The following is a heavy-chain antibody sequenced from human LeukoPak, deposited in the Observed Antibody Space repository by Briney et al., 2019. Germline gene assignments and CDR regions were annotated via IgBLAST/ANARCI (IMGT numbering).Heavy chain of an antibody. V-gene: IGHV4-34*01. CDR2: INHSGST. CDR3: ARGPDYYDSSGYFDY. CDR1: GGSFSGYY. J-gene: IGHJ4*02. Sequence: SETLSLTCAVYGGSFSGYYWSWIRQPPGKGLEWIGEINHSGSTNYNPSLKSRVTISVDTSKNQFSLKLSSVTAADTAVYYCARGPDYYDSSGYFDYWGQGTLVTVSS. D-gene: IGHD3-22*01.